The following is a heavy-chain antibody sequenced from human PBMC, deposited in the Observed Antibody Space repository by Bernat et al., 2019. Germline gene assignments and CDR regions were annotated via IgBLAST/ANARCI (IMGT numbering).Heavy chain of an antibody. D-gene: IGHD2/OR15-2a*01. CDR3: ARSPTDAGFHADGFDI. CDR1: GGSISGGGYS. V-gene: IGHV4-30-2*01. Sequence: QLQLQESGSGLVKPSQTLSLTCAVSGGSISGGGYSWSWIRQPPGKGLEWIGYVYHTGTTYYNPSLKSRVTISVDRSQNQFSLNLNSMTAADTAVYYCARSPTDAGFHADGFDIWGQGTMVTVSS. J-gene: IGHJ3*02. CDR2: VYHTGTT.